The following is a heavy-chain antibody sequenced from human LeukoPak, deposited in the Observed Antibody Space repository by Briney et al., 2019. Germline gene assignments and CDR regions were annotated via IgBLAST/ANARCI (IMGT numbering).Heavy chain of an antibody. D-gene: IGHD3-22*01. Sequence: ASVKVSCKASGYTFTGYYMHWVRQAPGQGLEWMGWINPNSGGTNYAQKFQGRVTMTTDTSTSTAYMELRSLRSDDTAVYYCARRGVGYCYDSSGYYQLDYWGQGTLVTVSS. CDR2: INPNSGGT. V-gene: IGHV1-2*02. CDR1: GYTFTGYY. CDR3: ARRGVGYCYDSSGYYQLDY. J-gene: IGHJ4*02.